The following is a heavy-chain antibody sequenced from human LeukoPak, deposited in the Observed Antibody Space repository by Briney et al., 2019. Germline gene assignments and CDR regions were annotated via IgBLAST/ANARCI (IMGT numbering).Heavy chain of an antibody. CDR3: ARPTAGHFDY. V-gene: IGHV3-48*02. D-gene: IGHD6-13*01. CDR2: ISSSSSTI. CDR1: GFTFSSYN. J-gene: IGHJ4*02. Sequence: GSLRLSCAASGFTFSSYNMNWVRQAPGKGLEWVSFISSSSSTIYYADSVKGRFTISRDNAKNSLYLQMNSLRDEDTAVYYCARPTAGHFDYWGQGTLVTVSS.